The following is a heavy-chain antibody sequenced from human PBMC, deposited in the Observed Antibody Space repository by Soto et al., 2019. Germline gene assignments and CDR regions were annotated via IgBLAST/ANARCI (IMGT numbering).Heavy chain of an antibody. CDR3: ARRRDGYTGVWFDP. V-gene: IGHV4-59*01. D-gene: IGHD5-12*01. J-gene: IGHJ5*02. CDR1: GAPISAFY. Sequence: SETLSLTCTVSGAPISAFYWSWIRQSPGKRLEWIGHIYYTGSTNYNPSLNSRVTISLDTSKNQFSLRLNSVTAADTAVYYCARRRDGYTGVWFDPWGQGTLVTVS. CDR2: IYYTGST.